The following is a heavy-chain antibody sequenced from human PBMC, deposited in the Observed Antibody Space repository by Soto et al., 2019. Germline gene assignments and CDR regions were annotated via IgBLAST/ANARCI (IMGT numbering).Heavy chain of an antibody. CDR3: ARDRVGSFDY. Sequence: EVQLVESGGGLLQTGGSLRLSCAASGFTVSSNYMSWVRQAPGKGLEWVSVLYSGGSTYDADSVKGRFTISRDNSKNMLYLQMNSLRAEDTAVYYCARDRVGSFDYWGQGTLVTVSS. D-gene: IGHD3-10*01. J-gene: IGHJ4*02. V-gene: IGHV3-53*01. CDR1: GFTVSSNY. CDR2: LYSGGST.